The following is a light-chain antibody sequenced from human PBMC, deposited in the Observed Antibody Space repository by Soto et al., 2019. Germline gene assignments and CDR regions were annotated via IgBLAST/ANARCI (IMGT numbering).Light chain of an antibody. CDR2: KAS. J-gene: IGKJ1*01. CDR1: QSISSW. V-gene: IGKV1-5*03. Sequence: DIQMTQSPSTLSASVGDRVTITCRASQSISSWLTWYQQKAGQAPKLLIYKASIVESGVPSRFSGSGSGTEFTLTISSLQPDDSYNYYCHQYSYFATFGQGTRVEVK. CDR3: HQYSYFAT.